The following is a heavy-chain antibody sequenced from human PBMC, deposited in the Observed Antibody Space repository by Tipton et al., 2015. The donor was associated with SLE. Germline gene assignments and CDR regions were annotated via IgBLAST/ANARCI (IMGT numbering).Heavy chain of an antibody. CDR3: ARDGVRKGWWFFDL. V-gene: IGHV4-4*08. CDR1: GASVSSFC. D-gene: IGHD3-16*01. CDR2: ACNSVST. Sequence: GLVKPSETLSLTCTVSGASVSSFCWNWIRQSPGKGLEWIACACNSVSTNYDPSLKSRGTISVDTSKNHFSLELTSVTAADTALYYCARDGVRKGWWFFDLWGRGTLVTVSS. J-gene: IGHJ2*01.